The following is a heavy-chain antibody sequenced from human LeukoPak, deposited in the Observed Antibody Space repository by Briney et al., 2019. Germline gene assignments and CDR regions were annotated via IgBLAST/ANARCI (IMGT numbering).Heavy chain of an antibody. Sequence: SVKASCKASGGTFSSYAISWVRQAPGQGLEWMGGIIPIFGTANYAQKFQGRVTITADESTSTAYMELSSLRSEDTAVYYCARDGYSSSSFTPFDYWGQGTLVTVSS. D-gene: IGHD6-6*01. CDR2: IIPIFGTA. J-gene: IGHJ4*02. CDR1: GGTFSSYA. V-gene: IGHV1-69*13. CDR3: ARDGYSSSSFTPFDY.